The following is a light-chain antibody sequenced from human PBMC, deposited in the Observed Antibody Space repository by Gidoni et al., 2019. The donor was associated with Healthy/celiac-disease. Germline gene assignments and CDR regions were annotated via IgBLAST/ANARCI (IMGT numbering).Light chain of an antibody. CDR2: GAS. Sequence: SPGERATLSCRASQSVSSSYLAWYQQKPGQAPRLLIYGASSMATGIPDRFSGSGSGTDFTLTISRLEPEDFAVYYCQQYGSSPPKYTFGQGTKLEIK. V-gene: IGKV3-20*01. J-gene: IGKJ2*01. CDR1: QSVSSSY. CDR3: QQYGSSPPKYT.